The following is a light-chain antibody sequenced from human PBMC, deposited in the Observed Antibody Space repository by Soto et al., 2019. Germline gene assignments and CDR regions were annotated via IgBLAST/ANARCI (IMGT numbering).Light chain of an antibody. Sequence: QSALTQPASVSGSPGQSITISCTGTSSDVGAYNYVSWYQQYPGKAPKLMTYEVTNRPSGVSNRFSGSKSGNTASLTISGLQAEDEADYYCSSYTSISTLVFGTGTKLTVL. V-gene: IGLV2-14*01. CDR3: SSYTSISTLV. CDR1: SSDVGAYNY. J-gene: IGLJ1*01. CDR2: EVT.